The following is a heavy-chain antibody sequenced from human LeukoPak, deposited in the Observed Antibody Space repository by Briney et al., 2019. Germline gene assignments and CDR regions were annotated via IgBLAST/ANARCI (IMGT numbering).Heavy chain of an antibody. CDR1: GFTFSTYG. CDR2: ISTGSSTM. J-gene: IGHJ4*02. CDR3: ARDGTVAASFDY. Sequence: GSLRLSCAASGFTFSTYGMSWVRQAPGKGLEWVSYISTGSSTMYYADSVKGRFTISRDNVKISLDLQMNSLRAEDTAMYYCARDGTVAASFDYWGQGTLVTVSS. D-gene: IGHD6-19*01. V-gene: IGHV3-48*01.